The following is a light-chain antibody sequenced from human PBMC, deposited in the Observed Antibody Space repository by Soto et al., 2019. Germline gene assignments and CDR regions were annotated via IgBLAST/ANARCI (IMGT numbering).Light chain of an antibody. CDR2: GAS. J-gene: IGKJ3*01. V-gene: IGKV1-39*01. CDR1: QTISNY. Sequence: DIQMTQSPSSLSASVGERVTLTCRASQTISNYLNWYQQRPGKAPKLLMYGASSLQSGVPSRFSGGGSGTDFTLTISSLQPEDFATYYCQQSHSTPFTFGPGTKVEIK. CDR3: QQSHSTPFT.